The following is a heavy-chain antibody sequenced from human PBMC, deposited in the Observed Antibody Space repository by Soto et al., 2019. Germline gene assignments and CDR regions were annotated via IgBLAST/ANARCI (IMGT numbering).Heavy chain of an antibody. J-gene: IGHJ4*02. CDR3: AREALSSGSERDY. Sequence: QVQLQESGPGLMKPSQTLSLTCTVSGGSISSDDYYWSWIRQPPGKGLEWIGYIYYSGSTYYNPSLKSRVTISVDTSKNQFSLKLSSVTAADTAVYYCAREALSSGSERDYWGQGTLVTVSS. V-gene: IGHV4-30-4*01. CDR1: GGSISSDDYY. CDR2: IYYSGST. D-gene: IGHD6-19*01.